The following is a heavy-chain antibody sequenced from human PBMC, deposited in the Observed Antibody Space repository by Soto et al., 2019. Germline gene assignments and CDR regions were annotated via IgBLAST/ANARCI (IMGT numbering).Heavy chain of an antibody. D-gene: IGHD4-17*01. J-gene: IGHJ5*02. Sequence: SETLSLTCAVYGGSFSGYYWSWIRQPPGKGLEWIGEINHSGSTNYNPSLKSRVTISVDTSKNQFSLKLSSVTAADTAVYYCARGVWDYGDYVWFDPWGQGTLVTVSS. CDR2: INHSGST. V-gene: IGHV4-34*01. CDR3: ARGVWDYGDYVWFDP. CDR1: GGSFSGYY.